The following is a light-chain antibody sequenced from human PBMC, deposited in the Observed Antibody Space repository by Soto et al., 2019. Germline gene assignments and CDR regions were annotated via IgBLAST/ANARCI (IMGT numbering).Light chain of an antibody. CDR3: MQALQTPVT. V-gene: IGKV2-28*01. CDR2: LGS. Sequence: DIVMTQSPLSLPVTPGEPASISCRSSQSLLHSIGYNYLDWYLQKPGQSPQLLIYLGSNRASGVPDRFSGSGSGTDCTLKISRVEAEDVGVYYCMQALQTPVTFGQGTRLEI. J-gene: IGKJ5*01. CDR1: QSLLHSIGYNY.